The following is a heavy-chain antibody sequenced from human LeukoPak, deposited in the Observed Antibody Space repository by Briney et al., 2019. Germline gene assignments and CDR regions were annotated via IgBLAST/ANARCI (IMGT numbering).Heavy chain of an antibody. Sequence: GGSLRLSCSASGFSVASIYMSWVRQAPGKGLEWVSIIYSGGSTYYADSVKGRFTISRDNSKNTLYLQMNSLRAEDTALYYCARDPTDTAMVNDAFDIWGQGTMVTVSS. CDR1: GFSVASIY. CDR2: IYSGGST. CDR3: ARDPTDTAMVNDAFDI. V-gene: IGHV3-53*01. J-gene: IGHJ3*02. D-gene: IGHD5-18*01.